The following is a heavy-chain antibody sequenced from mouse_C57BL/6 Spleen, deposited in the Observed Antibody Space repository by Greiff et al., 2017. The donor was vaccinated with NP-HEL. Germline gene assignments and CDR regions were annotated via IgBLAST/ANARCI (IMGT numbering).Heavy chain of an antibody. D-gene: IGHD2-5*01. CDR3: ARDYSSPDYAMDY. CDR2: IHPNSGST. J-gene: IGHJ4*01. Sequence: QVQLQQPGAELVKPGASVKLSCKASGYTFTSYWMHWVKQRPGQGLEWIGMIHPNSGSTNYNEKFKSKATLTVDKSSSTAYMQLSSLTSEDSAVYYCARDYSSPDYAMDYWGQGTSVTVSS. CDR1: GYTFTSYW. V-gene: IGHV1-64*01.